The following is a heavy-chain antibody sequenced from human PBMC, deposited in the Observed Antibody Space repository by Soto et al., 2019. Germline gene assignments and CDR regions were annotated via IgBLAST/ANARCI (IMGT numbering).Heavy chain of an antibody. CDR2: INPSGGST. V-gene: IGHV1-46*03. CDR1: GYTFTIYY. D-gene: IGHD6-19*01. J-gene: IGHJ4*02. Sequence: QVQLVQSGAEVEKPGASVKVSCKASGYTFTIYYVHWLRQAPGQGLEWMGIINPSGGSTSYAQRFQDRVNMTRDRSTSTVYMELNSLRSEDTAGYYCARAAAGTKSHFDYWGRGTLVTVSS. CDR3: ARAAAGTKSHFDY.